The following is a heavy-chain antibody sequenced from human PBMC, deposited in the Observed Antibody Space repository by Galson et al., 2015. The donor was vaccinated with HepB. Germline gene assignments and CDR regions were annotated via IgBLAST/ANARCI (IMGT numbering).Heavy chain of an antibody. CDR2: ISYDGSNK. V-gene: IGHV3-30*18. Sequence: SLRLSCAAPGFTFSSYGMHWVRQAPGKGLEWVAVISYDGSNKYYADSVKGRFTISRDNSKNTLYLQMNSLRAEDTAVYYCAKEDFEQQLGHSGYYYYGMDVWGQGTTVTVSS. CDR1: GFTFSSYG. D-gene: IGHD6-13*01. J-gene: IGHJ6*02. CDR3: AKEDFEQQLGHSGYYYYGMDV.